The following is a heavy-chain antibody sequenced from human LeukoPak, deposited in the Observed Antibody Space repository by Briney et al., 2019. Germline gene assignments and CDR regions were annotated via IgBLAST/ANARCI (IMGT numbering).Heavy chain of an antibody. CDR2: LYSGGST. V-gene: IGHV3-66*01. CDR3: ASGYTYYYGSGIYY. D-gene: IGHD3-10*01. Sequence: GGSLRLSCAASGFTVSSNYMSWVRQAPGKGLEWVSVLYSGGSTYYADSVKGRFTISRDNSKNTLYLQMNSLRAEDTVVYYCASGYTYYYGSGIYYWGQGTLVTVSS. J-gene: IGHJ4*02. CDR1: GFTVSSNY.